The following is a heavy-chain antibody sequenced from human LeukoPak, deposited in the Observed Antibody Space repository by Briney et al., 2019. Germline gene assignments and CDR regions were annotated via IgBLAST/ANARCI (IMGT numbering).Heavy chain of an antibody. D-gene: IGHD3-22*01. CDR2: IKHSGST. CDR1: GGSFSGYY. J-gene: IGHJ4*02. V-gene: IGHV4-34*01. CDR3: ARGHAERYYYDSSRRYYFDY. Sequence: PSETLSLTCAVYGGSFSGYYWSWIRQPPGKGLEWIGEIKHSGSTNYNPSLKSRVTISVDTSKNQFSLKLSSVTAADTAVYYCARGHAERYYYDSSRRYYFDYWGQGTLVTVSS.